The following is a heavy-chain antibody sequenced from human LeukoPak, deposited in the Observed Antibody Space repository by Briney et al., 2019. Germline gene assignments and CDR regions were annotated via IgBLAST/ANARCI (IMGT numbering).Heavy chain of an antibody. D-gene: IGHD1-26*01. CDR2: IYYSGST. Sequence: SETLSLTCTVSGGSLSSYYWSWIRQPPGKGLEWIGYIYYSGSTNYNPSLKSRVTISVDTSKNQFSLKLSSVTAADTALYYCARSRYPQLPGDWGQGTLVTVSS. J-gene: IGHJ4*02. CDR3: ARSRYPQLPGD. V-gene: IGHV4-59*01. CDR1: GGSLSSYY.